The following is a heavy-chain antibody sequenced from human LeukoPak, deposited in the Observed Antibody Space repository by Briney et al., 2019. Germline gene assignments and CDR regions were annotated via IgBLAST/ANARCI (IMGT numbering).Heavy chain of an antibody. Sequence: ASVKVSCKASGYTFTSYDINWVRQATGQGLEWMGWMNPNSGNTGYAQKFQGRVTMTRDTSTSTVYMELSSLRSEDTAVYYCARDLSQSCSNGVCYTFDYWGQGTLVTVSS. V-gene: IGHV1-8*01. CDR3: ARDLSQSCSNGVCYTFDY. CDR1: GYTFTSYD. D-gene: IGHD2-8*01. CDR2: MNPNSGNT. J-gene: IGHJ4*02.